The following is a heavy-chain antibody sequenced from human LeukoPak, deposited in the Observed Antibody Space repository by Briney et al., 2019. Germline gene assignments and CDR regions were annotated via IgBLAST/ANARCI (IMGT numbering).Heavy chain of an antibody. CDR2: INTSGGST. Sequence: GGSLRLSCAASGFTFSSYAMSWVRQAPGKGLEWVSGINTSGGSTAYADSVKGRFTISRDNPRNTLYMQMNSLRAEDTALYYCASMHPYYDGNGYWVQWGQGTLVTVSS. V-gene: IGHV3-23*01. D-gene: IGHD3-22*01. CDR3: ASMHPYYDGNGYWVQ. J-gene: IGHJ4*02. CDR1: GFTFSSYA.